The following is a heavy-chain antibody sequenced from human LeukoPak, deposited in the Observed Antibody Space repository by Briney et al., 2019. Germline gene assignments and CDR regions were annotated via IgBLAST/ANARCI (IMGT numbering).Heavy chain of an antibody. J-gene: IGHJ5*02. CDR1: GFTLSSYE. V-gene: IGHV3-48*03. CDR2: IISSGSHI. CDR3: ARTRGDFWSGYYPVNWFDP. D-gene: IGHD3-3*01. Sequence: GGSMTLSCAASGFTLSSYEMNWVRQPPGKGLEWVSYIISSGSHIYYADSVKGRFTISRDNSKNTLYLQMNSLRAEDTAVYYCARTRGDFWSGYYPVNWFDPWGQGTLVTVSS.